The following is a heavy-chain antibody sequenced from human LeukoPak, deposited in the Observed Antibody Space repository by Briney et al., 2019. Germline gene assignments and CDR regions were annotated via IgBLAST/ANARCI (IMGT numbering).Heavy chain of an antibody. J-gene: IGHJ4*02. D-gene: IGHD3-10*01. CDR1: GGSFSGYY. Sequence: PSETLSLTCAVYGGSFSGYYWSWIRRPPGKGLEWIGEINHSGSTNYNPSLKSRVTISVDTSKNQFSLKLSSVTAADTAVYYCASLLRGVDYWGQGTLVTVSS. V-gene: IGHV4-34*01. CDR2: INHSGST. CDR3: ASLLRGVDY.